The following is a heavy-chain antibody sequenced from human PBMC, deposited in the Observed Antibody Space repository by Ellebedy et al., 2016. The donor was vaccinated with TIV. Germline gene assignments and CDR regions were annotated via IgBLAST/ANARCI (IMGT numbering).Heavy chain of an antibody. D-gene: IGHD3-10*01. Sequence: GESLKISXAASGFTFSTYSMNWVRQAPGKGLEWVSYSCSSRNYVHYADSVKGRFTISRDNTKSSVYLQMNSLRVEDTAVYYCARDGLRSYTFDYWGQGTLVTVSS. CDR2: SCSSRNYV. CDR3: ARDGLRSYTFDY. J-gene: IGHJ4*02. CDR1: GFTFSTYS. V-gene: IGHV3-21*01.